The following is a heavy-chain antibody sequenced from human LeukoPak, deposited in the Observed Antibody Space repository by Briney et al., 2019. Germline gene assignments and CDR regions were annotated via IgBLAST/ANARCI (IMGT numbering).Heavy chain of an antibody. J-gene: IGHJ6*03. CDR3: ARGHNTAMVYYYYMDV. CDR1: GESFSGYY. CDR2: INHSGST. V-gene: IGHV4-34*01. D-gene: IGHD5-18*01. Sequence: SETLSLTCAVYGESFSGYYWSWIRQPPGKGLEWIGEINHSGSTNYNPSLKSRVTISVDTSKNQSSLKLSSVTAADTPVYYCARGHNTAMVYYYYMDVGGKGTTVTVS.